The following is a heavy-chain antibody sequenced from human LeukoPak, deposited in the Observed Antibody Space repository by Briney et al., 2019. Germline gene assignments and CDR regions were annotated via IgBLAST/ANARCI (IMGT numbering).Heavy chain of an antibody. CDR2: IYPDESNI. CDR3: ARPPSRGYSSSFEY. V-gene: IGHV5-51*01. D-gene: IGHD2-2*03. Sequence: GESLKISCKGSGYSFPTYWIAWVRQMPGKGLEWMGIIYPDESNIRYSPSFQGQVTISADKSISTAYLQWSSLKASDTAMYYCARPPSRGYSSSFEYWGQGTLVNVPS. J-gene: IGHJ4*02. CDR1: GYSFPTYW.